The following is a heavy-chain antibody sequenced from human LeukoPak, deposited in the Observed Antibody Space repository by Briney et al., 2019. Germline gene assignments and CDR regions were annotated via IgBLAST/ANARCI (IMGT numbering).Heavy chain of an antibody. CDR1: GFTFSSYA. J-gene: IGHJ4*02. Sequence: GGSLRLSCAASGFTFSSYAMHWVRQAPGKGLEWVAVISYDGSNKYYADSVKGRFTISRDNSKNTLYLQVNSLRAEDTAVYYCARDPVQMAPITRTFDYWGQGTLVTVSS. V-gene: IGHV3-30*04. CDR3: ARDPVQMAPITRTFDY. CDR2: ISYDGSNK. D-gene: IGHD5-24*01.